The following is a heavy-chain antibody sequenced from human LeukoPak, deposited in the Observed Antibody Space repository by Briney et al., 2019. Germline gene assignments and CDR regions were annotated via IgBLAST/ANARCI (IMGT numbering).Heavy chain of an antibody. CDR2: INSDGSST. CDR1: GFTFSSYW. V-gene: IGHV3-74*01. J-gene: IGHJ4*02. CDR3: ARDSLSWSTFDY. D-gene: IGHD2-21*01. Sequence: HPGGSLRLSCAASGFTFSSYWRHWVHQAPGKGLLWVSRINSDGSSTSYPDSVKGRFTISRDNAKNTLYLQMNSLGGEDTAVYYCARDSLSWSTFDYWGQGTLVTVSS.